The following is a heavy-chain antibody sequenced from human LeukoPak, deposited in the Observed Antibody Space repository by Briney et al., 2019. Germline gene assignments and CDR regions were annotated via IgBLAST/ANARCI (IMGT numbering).Heavy chain of an antibody. CDR3: ARGIWSARTVDYYLDS. J-gene: IGHJ4*02. Sequence: ASVKVSCRASAYTFTSYQMHWVRQAPGQGLEWMGVINPSADTTNYAQKFQGRLTVTMDTSTSTVYMELRSLTSEDTAVYYCARGIWSARTVDYYLDSWGQGTLVTVSS. CDR2: INPSADTT. V-gene: IGHV1-46*01. CDR1: AYTFTSYQ. D-gene: IGHD2-21*01.